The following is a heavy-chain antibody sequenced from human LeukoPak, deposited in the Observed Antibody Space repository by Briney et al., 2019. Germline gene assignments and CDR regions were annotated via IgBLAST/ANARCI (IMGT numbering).Heavy chain of an antibody. CDR2: IWYDGSNK. Sequence: PGRSLRLSCAASGFTFSSYGMHWVRQAPGKGLEWVAVIWYDGSNKYYADSVKGRFTISRDNSKNTLYLQMNSLRAEDTAVYYCARDGTAQWLVTSDDYFDYWGQGTLVTVSS. V-gene: IGHV3-33*01. CDR3: ARDGTAQWLVTSDDYFDY. D-gene: IGHD6-19*01. J-gene: IGHJ4*02. CDR1: GFTFSSYG.